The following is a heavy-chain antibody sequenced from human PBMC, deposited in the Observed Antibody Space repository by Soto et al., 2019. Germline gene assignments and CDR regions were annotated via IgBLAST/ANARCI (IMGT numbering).Heavy chain of an antibody. J-gene: IGHJ6*02. V-gene: IGHV4-28*03. CDR1: GYSISNGNW. Sequence: PSETLSLTCAVSGYSISNGNWWGWIRQPPGKGLEWIGYIYYSGSTFYNPSLKTRVTMSVDTSKNQFSLNLRYVTAVDTAVYYCARGEFTGTTVRVYGLDVWGQGTTVTVSS. D-gene: IGHD1-1*01. CDR2: IYYSGST. CDR3: ARGEFTGTTVRVYGLDV.